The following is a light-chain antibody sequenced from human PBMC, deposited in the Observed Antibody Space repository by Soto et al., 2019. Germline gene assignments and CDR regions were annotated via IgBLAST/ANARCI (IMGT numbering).Light chain of an antibody. CDR2: TAS. Sequence: EIVLTQSPGTLSLSPGERATLSCRASQSVGNNYLSWYQQKPGQAPRLLIYTASNRAAGIPDRFSGNGSGSHYSLTISRLEPEDVAVYFCHQHATSPLTFGPGTKVNV. CDR1: QSVGNNY. CDR3: HQHATSPLT. J-gene: IGKJ3*01. V-gene: IGKV3-20*01.